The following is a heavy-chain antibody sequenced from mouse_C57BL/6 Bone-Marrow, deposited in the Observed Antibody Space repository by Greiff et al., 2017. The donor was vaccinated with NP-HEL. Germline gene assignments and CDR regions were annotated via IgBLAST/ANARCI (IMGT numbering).Heavy chain of an antibody. CDR2: IHPNSGST. CDR1: GYTFTSYW. CDR3: ARERKGDVGIFAY. J-gene: IGHJ3*01. V-gene: IGHV1-64*01. Sequence: QVQLQQPGAELVKPGASVKLSCKASGYTFTSYWMHWVKQRPGQGLEWIGMIHPNSGSTNYNEKFKSKATLTVDKSSSTAYMQLSSLTSEDSAVYYCARERKGDVGIFAYWGQETLVTVSA. D-gene: IGHD2-13*01.